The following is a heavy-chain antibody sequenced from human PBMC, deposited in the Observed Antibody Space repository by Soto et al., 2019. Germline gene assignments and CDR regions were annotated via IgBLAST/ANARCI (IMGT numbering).Heavy chain of an antibody. V-gene: IGHV5-51*01. CDR1: GYSFTSYW. CDR3: ARHFPDIVVVPAANLVDY. Sequence: EVQLVQSGAEVKKPGESLKISCKGSGYSFTSYWIGWVRQMPGKGLEWMGIIYPGDSDTRYSPSFQGQVTISADKSISTAYLQWSSLKASDTAMYYCARHFPDIVVVPAANLVDYWGQGTLVTVSS. J-gene: IGHJ4*02. D-gene: IGHD2-2*01. CDR2: IYPGDSDT.